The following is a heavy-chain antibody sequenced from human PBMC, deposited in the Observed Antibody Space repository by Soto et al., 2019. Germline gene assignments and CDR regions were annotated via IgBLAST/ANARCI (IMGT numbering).Heavy chain of an antibody. Sequence: ASVKVSCKASGDTFTGYYMHCVRQAPGQGLEWMGWINPNSGGTNYAQKFQGRVTMTRDTSISTAYMELSRLRSDDTAVYYCARQILVGYYYYYGMDVWGQGTTVTSP. CDR1: GDTFTGYY. V-gene: IGHV1-2*02. D-gene: IGHD2-15*01. CDR3: ARQILVGYYYYYGMDV. J-gene: IGHJ6*02. CDR2: INPNSGGT.